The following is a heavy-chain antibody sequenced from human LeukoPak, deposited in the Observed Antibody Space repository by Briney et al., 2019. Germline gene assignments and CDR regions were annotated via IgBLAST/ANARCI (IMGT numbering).Heavy chain of an antibody. CDR1: GYTFASYG. J-gene: IGHJ4*02. D-gene: IGHD3-9*01. V-gene: IGHV1-18*01. CDR2: ISAYNGNT. Sequence: ASVKVSCKASGYTFASYGISWVRQAPGQGLEWMGWISAYNGNTNYAQKLQGRVTMTTDTSTSTAYMELRSLRSDDTAVYYCARDDARLRYFDWLSSYDYWGQGTLVTVSS. CDR3: ARDDARLRYFDWLSSYDY.